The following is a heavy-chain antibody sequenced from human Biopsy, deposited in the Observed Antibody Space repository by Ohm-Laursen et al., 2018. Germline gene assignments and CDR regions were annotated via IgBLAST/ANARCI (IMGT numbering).Heavy chain of an antibody. Sequence: SLRLSCTAPGFIFGDYAMHWVRQAPGKGLEWVSGINWNSDNLGYVGSVKGRFTISRDNSKNTLYLQMNSLRADDTAVYYCARAPAPTFPVNFFDYWGQGTLVTVSS. CDR2: INWNSDNL. V-gene: IGHV3-9*01. CDR3: ARAPAPTFPVNFFDY. J-gene: IGHJ4*02. CDR1: GFIFGDYA. D-gene: IGHD2-2*01.